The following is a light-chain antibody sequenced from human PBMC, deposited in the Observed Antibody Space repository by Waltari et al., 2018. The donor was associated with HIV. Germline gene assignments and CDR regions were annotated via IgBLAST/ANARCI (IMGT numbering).Light chain of an antibody. CDR1: EDVSTF. Sequence: ISLTQSPSFSASIGDRVTIYCQATEDVSTFVAWYHQKPGPAPKLLIYGASVLQGGVPSRFSGSGSGTDFALTIGCLQSYDLATYVCQQYSVFPLTFGPGT. CDR3: QQYSVFPLT. V-gene: IGKV1D-8*01. J-gene: IGKJ2*01. CDR2: GAS.